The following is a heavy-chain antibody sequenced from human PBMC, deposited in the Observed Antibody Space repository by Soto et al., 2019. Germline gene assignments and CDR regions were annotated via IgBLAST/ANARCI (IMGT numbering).Heavy chain of an antibody. CDR1: GYTFTGYG. V-gene: IGHV1-3*01. J-gene: IGHJ4*02. D-gene: IGHD3-22*01. Sequence: ASVKVSCKASGYTFTGYGINWVRQAPGRGLEWMGWINPGSGNTKYSQQFQGRVIIDRDTSASTAYMELSSLRPEDTAVYYCARGGYFDSSNYLAYWGLGTLVTVSS. CDR2: INPGSGNT. CDR3: ARGGYFDSSNYLAY.